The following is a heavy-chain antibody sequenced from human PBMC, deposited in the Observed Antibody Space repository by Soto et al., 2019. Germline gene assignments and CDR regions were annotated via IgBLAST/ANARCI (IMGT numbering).Heavy chain of an antibody. V-gene: IGHV3-23*01. CDR3: ARHPERIAQIGWFAP. J-gene: IGHJ5*02. CDR1: GFTFSSYA. CDR2: ISGSGGST. Sequence: GGSLRLSCAASGFTFSSYAMSWVRQAPGKGLEWVSAISGSGGSTYYADSVKGRFTISRDNSKNTLYLQMNSLRAEDTAVYYCARHPERIAQIGWFAPWGQGTLVTVSS. D-gene: IGHD6-13*01.